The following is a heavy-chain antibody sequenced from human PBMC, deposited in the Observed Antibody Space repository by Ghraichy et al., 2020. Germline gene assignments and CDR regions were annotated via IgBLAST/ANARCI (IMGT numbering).Heavy chain of an antibody. D-gene: IGHD1-1*01. CDR1: GFSFSGHS. CDR3: ARHNWNDDYFDS. CDR2: ISGTGRTI. V-gene: IGHV3-48*01. Sequence: LTCATSGFSFSGHSINWVRQAPGQGLEWISYISGTGRTIHYADSVKGRFTISRDTAKNSVSLQMNSLRADDTAIYYCARHNWNDDYFDSWGRGTLVTVSS. J-gene: IGHJ4*02.